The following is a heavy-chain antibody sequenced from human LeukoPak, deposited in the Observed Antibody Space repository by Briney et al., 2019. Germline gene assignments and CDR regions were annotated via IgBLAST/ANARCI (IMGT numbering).Heavy chain of an antibody. CDR3: ARDQNTYNSRNRMSSFDI. V-gene: IGHV3-21*01. Sequence: PGGSLRLSCAASGFTFSSYSMNWVRQAPGRGLEWVSSISSTSGYIYYTDSLQGRFTISRDNAKNSLYLQMNSLRAEDTAVYYCARDQNTYNSRNRMSSFDIWGQGTMVTVS. CDR2: ISSTSGYI. J-gene: IGHJ3*02. D-gene: IGHD1-14*01. CDR1: GFTFSSYS.